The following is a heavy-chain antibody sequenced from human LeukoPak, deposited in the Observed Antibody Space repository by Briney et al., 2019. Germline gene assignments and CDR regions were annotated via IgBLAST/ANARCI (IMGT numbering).Heavy chain of an antibody. J-gene: IGHJ4*02. CDR2: INPNSGGT. Sequence: ASVKVSCKASGYTFTGYYMHWGRQAPGQGLEWMGRINPNSGGTNYAQKFQGRVTMTRDTSISTAYMELSRLRSDDTAVYYCARGWYYDSSGYYPTLIDYWGQGTLVTVSS. D-gene: IGHD3-22*01. CDR1: GYTFTGYY. CDR3: ARGWYYDSSGYYPTLIDY. V-gene: IGHV1-2*06.